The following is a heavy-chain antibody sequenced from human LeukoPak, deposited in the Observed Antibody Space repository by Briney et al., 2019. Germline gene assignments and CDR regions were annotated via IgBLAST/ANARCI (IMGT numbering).Heavy chain of an antibody. V-gene: IGHV4-39*01. CDR1: GGSISTNDYY. D-gene: IGHD6-6*01. CDR2: IYYSGGT. Sequence: SETLSLTCSVSGGSISTNDYYWDWIRQPPGMGLEYIGSIYYSGGTYYNPSLKSRVTISADTSKNQFSLRLSSVTAADTAVYYCARHRGSSSLFDYWGQGTLVTVSS. CDR3: ARHRGSSSLFDY. J-gene: IGHJ4*02.